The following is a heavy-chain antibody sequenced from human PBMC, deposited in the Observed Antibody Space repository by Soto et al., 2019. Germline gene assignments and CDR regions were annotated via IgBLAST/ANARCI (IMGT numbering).Heavy chain of an antibody. CDR1: GFTFSSYG. V-gene: IGHV3-30*18. Sequence: QVQLVESGGGVVQPGRSLRLSCAASGFTFSSYGMHWVRQAPGKGLEWVAVISYDGSNKYYADSVKGRLTISRDNSKNTLYLQMNSLRAEDTAVYYCAKAFSRTYSSSQKPDYWGQGTLVTVSS. J-gene: IGHJ4*02. CDR3: AKAFSRTYSSSQKPDY. CDR2: ISYDGSNK. D-gene: IGHD6-6*01.